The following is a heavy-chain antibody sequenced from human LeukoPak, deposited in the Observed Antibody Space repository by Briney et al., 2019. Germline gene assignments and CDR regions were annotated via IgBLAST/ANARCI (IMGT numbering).Heavy chain of an antibody. CDR2: IYYSGST. V-gene: IGHV4-59*08. Sequence: PSETLSLTCTVSGGSISSYYWSWIRQPPGKGLEWIGYIYYSGSTNYNPSLKSRVTISVDTSKNQFSLKLSSVTAADTAVYYCARRPLQRRVGYFDYWGQGTLVTVSS. J-gene: IGHJ4*02. D-gene: IGHD5-24*01. CDR3: ARRPLQRRVGYFDY. CDR1: GGSISSYY.